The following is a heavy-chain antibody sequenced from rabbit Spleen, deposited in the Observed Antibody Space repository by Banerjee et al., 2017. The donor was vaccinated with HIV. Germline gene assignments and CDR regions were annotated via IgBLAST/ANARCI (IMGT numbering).Heavy chain of an antibody. Sequence: ELVESGGGLVKPEGSLTLTCKASGFDFSSNAICWVRQAPGKGLEWIACINAGSSGSYYASWAKGRFTISKTSSTTVTLQMTSLTAADTATYFCARDLVGVIGWNFYLWGPGTLVTVS. CDR1: GFDFSSNA. D-gene: IGHD1-1*01. CDR3: ARDLVGVIGWNFYL. V-gene: IGHV1S45*01. CDR2: INAGSSGS. J-gene: IGHJ4*01.